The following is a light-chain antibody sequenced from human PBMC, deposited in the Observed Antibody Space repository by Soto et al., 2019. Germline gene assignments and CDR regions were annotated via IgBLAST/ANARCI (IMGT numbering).Light chain of an antibody. V-gene: IGKV3-15*01. CDR1: QNISRS. CDR3: QQYHNWPPYT. CDR2: GTS. Sequence: EIVMTQSPVTLSVSPGERATLSCRASQNISRSLAWYQQKPGQGPSLLIYGTSTRAGGVPARFSGGGSGTEFTLTINSLQSEDFAVYYCQQYHNWPPYTFGQGTKVDIK. J-gene: IGKJ2*01.